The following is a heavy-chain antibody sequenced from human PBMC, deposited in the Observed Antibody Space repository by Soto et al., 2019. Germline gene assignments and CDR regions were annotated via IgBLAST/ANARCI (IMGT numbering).Heavy chain of an antibody. V-gene: IGHV1-69*13. CDR1: GGTFRSYG. CDR3: ARGSSTVVTIYYFDY. Sequence: SVKVSCKASGGTFRSYGISWVRQAPGQGLEWMGGIIPIFGTANYAQKFQGRVTITADESTSTAYMELSSLRSEDTAVYYCARGSSTVVTIYYFDYRGQGTLVTVSS. CDR2: IIPIFGTA. D-gene: IGHD4-17*01. J-gene: IGHJ4*02.